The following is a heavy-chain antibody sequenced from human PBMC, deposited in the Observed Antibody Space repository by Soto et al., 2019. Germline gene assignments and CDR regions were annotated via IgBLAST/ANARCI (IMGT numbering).Heavy chain of an antibody. D-gene: IGHD6-13*01. CDR2: ISAYNGNT. Sequence: ASVKVSCKASGYTFTSYGISWVRQAPGQGLEWMGWISAYNGNTNYAQKLQGRVTMTTDTSTSTAYMELRSLRSDDTAVYYCARVAAAGTVCCGWFDPWGQGTLVTVSS. CDR3: ARVAAAGTVCCGWFDP. V-gene: IGHV1-18*01. CDR1: GYTFTSYG. J-gene: IGHJ5*02.